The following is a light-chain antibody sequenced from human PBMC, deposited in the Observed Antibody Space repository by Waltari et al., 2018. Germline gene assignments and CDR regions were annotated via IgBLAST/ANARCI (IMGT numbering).Light chain of an antibody. CDR2: VNSDGSH. J-gene: IGLJ3*02. CDR1: SGPSSNI. V-gene: IGLV4-69*01. Sequence: QLVVTQSPSASAPLGASVKPTCTLSSGPSSNIVAWLQQRPEKGPRYLMKVNSDGSHIKGDDIPDRFSGSSSGAERDLTISSLQPDDEADYYCQTGGHGTWVFGGGTTLTVL. CDR3: QTGGHGTWV.